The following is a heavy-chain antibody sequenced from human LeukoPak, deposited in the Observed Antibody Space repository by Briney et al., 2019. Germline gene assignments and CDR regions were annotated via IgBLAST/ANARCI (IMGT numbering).Heavy chain of an antibody. D-gene: IGHD3-22*01. CDR1: GFTFSSYG. J-gene: IGHJ4*02. CDR3: AKWDTYYDSSGYYFY. Sequence: GGSLRLSCAASGFTFSSYGMSWVRQAPGKGREWVSAISGSGGSTYYADSVKGRFTISRDNSKNTLYLQMNSLRAEDTAVYYCAKWDTYYDSSGYYFYWGQGTLVTVSS. V-gene: IGHV3-23*01. CDR2: ISGSGGST.